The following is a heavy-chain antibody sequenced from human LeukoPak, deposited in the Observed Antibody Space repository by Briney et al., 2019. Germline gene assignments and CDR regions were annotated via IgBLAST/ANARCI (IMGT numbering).Heavy chain of an antibody. CDR2: IYYSGST. D-gene: IGHD6-13*01. Sequence: SETLSLTCTVSGGSISSYYWSWIRQPPGKGLEWIGYIYYSGSTNYNPSLKSRVTISVDTSKNQFSLKLSSVTAADTAVYYCARVGYSSSWVDHWGQGTLVTVSS. CDR3: ARVGYSSSWVDH. CDR1: GGSISSYY. J-gene: IGHJ4*02. V-gene: IGHV4-59*01.